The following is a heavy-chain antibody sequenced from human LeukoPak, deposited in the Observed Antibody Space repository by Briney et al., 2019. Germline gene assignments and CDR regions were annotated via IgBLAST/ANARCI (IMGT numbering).Heavy chain of an antibody. D-gene: IGHD6-25*01. CDR1: GGSISSYY. V-gene: IGHV4-59*01. CDR2: IYYSGST. J-gene: IGHJ3*02. CDR3: ARPYSSGWRGAFDI. Sequence: SETLSLTCTVSGGSISSYYWSWLRQPPGKGLEWIGNIYYSGSTNYNPSLKSRVTISVDTSKNQFPLRLSSVTAADTAVYYCARPYSSGWRGAFDIWGQGTMVTLSS.